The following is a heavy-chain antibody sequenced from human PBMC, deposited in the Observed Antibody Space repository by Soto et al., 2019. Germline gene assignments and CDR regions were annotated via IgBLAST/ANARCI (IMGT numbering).Heavy chain of an antibody. CDR1: GYSFTSYW. CDR3: ARGTGGWSSPRGMDV. CDR2: IYPGDSDT. J-gene: IGHJ6*02. Sequence: GESLKISCKGSGYSFTSYWIGWVRQMPGKGLEWMGIIYPGDSDTRYSPSFQGQVTISADKSISTAYLQWSSLKASDTAVYYCARGTGGWSSPRGMDVWGQGTTVTVSS. V-gene: IGHV5-51*01. D-gene: IGHD6-19*01.